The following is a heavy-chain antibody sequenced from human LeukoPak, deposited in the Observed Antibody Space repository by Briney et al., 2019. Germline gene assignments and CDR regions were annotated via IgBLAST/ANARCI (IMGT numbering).Heavy chain of an antibody. CDR2: IHSTGGT. CDR3: ARGYCGGDCPRDDDAFDI. Sequence: PGGTLRLSCAASGLTVSRNYMSWVRQAPGKGLEWVSTIHSTGGTYYADSVKGRFTISRDNSKNTLCLQMNSLRAEDTAVYYCARGYCGGDCPRDDDAFDIWGQGTMVTVSS. V-gene: IGHV3-66*01. D-gene: IGHD2-21*02. J-gene: IGHJ3*02. CDR1: GLTVSRNY.